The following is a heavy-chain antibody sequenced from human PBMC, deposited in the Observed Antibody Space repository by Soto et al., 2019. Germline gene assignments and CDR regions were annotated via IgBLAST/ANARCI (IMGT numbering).Heavy chain of an antibody. CDR2: IFNSGTT. J-gene: IGHJ4*02. CDR3: ALALGPTTGPDY. Sequence: QVQLQESGPGLVKPSQTLSLTCSVSGASTVSHYHWTWIRQPPGKGLEWMGYIFNSGTTFYNPSLPSRLSITMDTSGNHFSLELRSVTAADTAVYYCALALGPTTGPDYWGQGTLVTVSS. CDR1: GASTVSHYH. D-gene: IGHD1-26*01. V-gene: IGHV4-31*02.